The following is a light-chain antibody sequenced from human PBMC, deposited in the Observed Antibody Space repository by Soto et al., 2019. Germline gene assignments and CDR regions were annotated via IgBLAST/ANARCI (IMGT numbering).Light chain of an antibody. CDR3: KQVNRFTHA. V-gene: IGKV1-12*01. Sequence: DIQMTQSPSSVSASVGDRVTITCRARQGISSWLAWYQQKPGKAPKLLIYAASSLQSGVPSRFSGSGYETEFTFTISSLHPEYLATYYCKQVNRFTHAFSQGTKLEI. J-gene: IGKJ2*01. CDR2: AAS. CDR1: QGISSW.